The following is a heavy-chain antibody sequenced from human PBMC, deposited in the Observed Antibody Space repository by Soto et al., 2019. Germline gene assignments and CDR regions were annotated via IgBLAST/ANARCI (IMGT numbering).Heavy chain of an antibody. CDR2: IIPILGIA. D-gene: IGHD5-12*01. Sequence: QVQLVQSGAEVKKPGSSVKVSCKASGGTFSSYTISWVRQAPGQGLEWMGRIIPILGIANYAQKCQGRVTITADKSTSTAYMELSSLRSEDTAVYYCARLNGGYGYNDWYFDLWGRGTLVTVSS. CDR3: ARLNGGYGYNDWYFDL. CDR1: GGTFSSYT. V-gene: IGHV1-69*02. J-gene: IGHJ2*01.